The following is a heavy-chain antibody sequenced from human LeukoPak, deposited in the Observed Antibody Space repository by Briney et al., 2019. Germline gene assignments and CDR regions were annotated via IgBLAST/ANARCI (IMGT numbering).Heavy chain of an antibody. CDR2: ISSSGSTI. CDR1: GFTFSSYE. CDR3: VNSYFDY. V-gene: IGHV3-48*03. Sequence: GGSLRLSCAASGFTFSSYEMNWVRQAPGKGLEWVSYISSSGSTIYSADSVRGRFTISRDNAKNSLYLQMNSLRAEDTALYYCVNSYFDYWGQGTLVTVSS. J-gene: IGHJ4*02. D-gene: IGHD1-26*01.